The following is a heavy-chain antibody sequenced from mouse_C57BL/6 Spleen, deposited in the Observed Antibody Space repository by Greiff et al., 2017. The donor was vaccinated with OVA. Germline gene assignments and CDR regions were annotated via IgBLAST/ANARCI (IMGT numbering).Heavy chain of an antibody. V-gene: IGHV1-69*01. J-gene: IGHJ2*01. CDR2: IDPSDSYT. D-gene: IGHD1-1*01. CDR1: GYTFTSYW. Sequence: QVHVKQPGAELVMPGASVKLSCKASGYTFTSYWMHWVKQRPGQGLEWIGEIDPSDSYTNYNQKFKGKSTLTVDKSSSTAYMQLSSLTSEDSAVYYCARSITTVVAPFDYWGQGTTLTVSS. CDR3: ARSITTVVAPFDY.